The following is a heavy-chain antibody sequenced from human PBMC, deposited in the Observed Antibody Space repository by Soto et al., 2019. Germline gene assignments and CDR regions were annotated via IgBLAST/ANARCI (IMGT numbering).Heavy chain of an antibody. V-gene: IGHV1-18*01. J-gene: IGHJ5*02. Sequence: ASVNVSCKASGYIFINYCITWGRQAPGQGLEWMGWISGYNGNTKYADKLQGRVTMTTDTSTTTAYMELRSLRSDDTAVYYCARDEVPAANWLDRWGQGTLVTVSS. CDR3: ARDEVPAANWLDR. D-gene: IGHD2-2*01. CDR1: GYIFINYC. CDR2: ISGYNGNT.